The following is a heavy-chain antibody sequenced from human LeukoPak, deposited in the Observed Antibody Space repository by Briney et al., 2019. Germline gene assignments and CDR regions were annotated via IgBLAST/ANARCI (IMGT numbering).Heavy chain of an antibody. D-gene: IGHD3-22*01. J-gene: IGHJ1*01. CDR3: ARLTDSSARGYFQH. CDR2: IYYSGST. Sequence: SETLSLTCTASGGSISIYYWSWIRQPPGKGLEWIGYIYYSGSTNYNPSLKSRVTISVDTSKNQFSLKLSSVTAADTAVYYCARLTDSSARGYFQHWGQGTLVTVSS. V-gene: IGHV4-59*08. CDR1: GGSISIYY.